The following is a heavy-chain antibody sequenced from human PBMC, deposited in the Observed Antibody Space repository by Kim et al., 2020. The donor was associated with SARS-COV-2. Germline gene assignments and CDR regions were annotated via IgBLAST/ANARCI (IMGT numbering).Heavy chain of an antibody. CDR2: IIPIFGTA. V-gene: IGHV1-69*13. J-gene: IGHJ4*02. D-gene: IGHD3-22*01. CDR3: AREKENYYDSSGYYYDFDY. Sequence: SVKVSCKASGGTFSSYAISWVRQAPGQGLEWMGGIIPIFGTANYAQKFQGRVTITADESTSTAYMELSSLRSEDTAVYYCAREKENYYDSSGYYYDFDYWGQGTLVTVSS. CDR1: GGTFSSYA.